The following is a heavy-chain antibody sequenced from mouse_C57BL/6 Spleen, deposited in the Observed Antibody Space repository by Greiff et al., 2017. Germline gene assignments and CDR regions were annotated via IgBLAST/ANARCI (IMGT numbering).Heavy chain of an antibody. CDR1: GYTFTDYE. CDR2: IEPETGGT. Sequence: QVQLQQSGAELVRPGASVTLSCKASGYTFTDYEMHWVKQTPVHGLEWIGAIEPETGGTAYNQKFKGKAILTADKSSSTAYMELRSLTSEDSAVYYCTRSRYYGSFAYWGQGTLVTVSA. J-gene: IGHJ3*01. V-gene: IGHV1-15*01. D-gene: IGHD1-1*01. CDR3: TRSRYYGSFAY.